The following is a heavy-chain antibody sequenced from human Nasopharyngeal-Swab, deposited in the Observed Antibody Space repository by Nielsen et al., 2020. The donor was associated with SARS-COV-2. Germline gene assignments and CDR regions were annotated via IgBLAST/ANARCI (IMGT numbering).Heavy chain of an antibody. CDR1: GFTFSSYA. Sequence: GGSLRLSCAASGFTFSSYAMHWVRQAPGKVLEWVAVISYDGSNKYYADSVKGRFTISRDNSKNTLYLQMNSLRTEDTAVYYCARDLGDVWGKGTTVTVSS. V-gene: IGHV3-30-3*01. J-gene: IGHJ6*04. CDR3: ARDLGDV. CDR2: ISYDGSNK.